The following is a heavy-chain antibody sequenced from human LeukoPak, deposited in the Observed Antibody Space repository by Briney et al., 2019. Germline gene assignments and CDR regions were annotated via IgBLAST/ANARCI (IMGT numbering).Heavy chain of an antibody. CDR1: GFTFSSYA. Sequence: GGSLRLSCAASGFTFSSYAMSWVRQAPGKGLEWVSAISGSGGSTYYADSVKGRFTISRDNSENTLYLQMNSLRAEDTAVYYCAKDRQLWSHYYYYYGMDVWGQGTTVTVSS. D-gene: IGHD5-18*01. V-gene: IGHV3-23*01. CDR2: ISGSGGST. J-gene: IGHJ6*02. CDR3: AKDRQLWSHYYYYYGMDV.